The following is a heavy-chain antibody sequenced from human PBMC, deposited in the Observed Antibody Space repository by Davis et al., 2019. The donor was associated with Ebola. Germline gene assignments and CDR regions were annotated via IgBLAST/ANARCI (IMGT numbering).Heavy chain of an antibody. V-gene: IGHV4-39*01. D-gene: IGHD2-2*01. CDR1: GGSISSYY. CDR3: ASSRGDIVVVPAAGDY. Sequence: MPGGSLRLSCTVSGGSISSYYWGWIRQPPGKGLEWIGTIYYGGSTYYNPSLKSRVTISVDTSKNQFSLKLSSVTAADTAVYYCASSRGDIVVVPAAGDYWGQGTLVTVSS. CDR2: IYYGGST. J-gene: IGHJ4*02.